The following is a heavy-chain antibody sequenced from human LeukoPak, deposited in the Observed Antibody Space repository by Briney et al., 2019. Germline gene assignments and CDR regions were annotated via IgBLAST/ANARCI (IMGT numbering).Heavy chain of an antibody. Sequence: ASVKVSCKASGYTFTNYSMHWVRQAPGQRLEWMGWINAGNGNTRYSRRFQGRVTLTRDTSASTSYMELSSLTSEDTAVYYCARERVSPHWFDYWGQGTLVTVSS. CDR2: INAGNGNT. CDR3: ARERVSPHWFDY. D-gene: IGHD1-1*01. V-gene: IGHV1-3*01. CDR1: GYTFTNYS. J-gene: IGHJ4*02.